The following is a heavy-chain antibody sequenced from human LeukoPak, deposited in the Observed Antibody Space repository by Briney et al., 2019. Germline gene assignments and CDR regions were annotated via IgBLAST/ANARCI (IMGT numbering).Heavy chain of an antibody. CDR3: ARDLGRGYSNY. CDR1: GFTVSSYY. Sequence: PGGSLRLSCAASGFTVSSYYMSWVRQAPGKGLDWVSVIYSGGSAYYADSAKGRFTISRDNSKNTLYLQINSLRAEDTAVYYCARDLGRGYSNYWGQGTLVTVSS. V-gene: IGHV3-66*01. J-gene: IGHJ4*02. D-gene: IGHD3-16*01. CDR2: IYSGGSA.